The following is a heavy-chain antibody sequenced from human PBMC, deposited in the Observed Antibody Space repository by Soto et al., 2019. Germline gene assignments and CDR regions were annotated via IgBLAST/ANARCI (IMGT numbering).Heavy chain of an antibody. J-gene: IGHJ5*02. CDR2: ISAYNGNT. D-gene: IGHD3-22*01. CDR1: GYTFTSYG. CDR3: ARVKGSGYHNWFDP. V-gene: IGHV1-18*01. Sequence: AXVKVSCKASGYTFTSYGIHWVRQAPGQGLEWMGWISAYNGNTNYAQKLQGRVTMTTDTSTSTAYMELRSLRSDDTAVYYCARVKGSGYHNWFDPWGQGTLVTVSS.